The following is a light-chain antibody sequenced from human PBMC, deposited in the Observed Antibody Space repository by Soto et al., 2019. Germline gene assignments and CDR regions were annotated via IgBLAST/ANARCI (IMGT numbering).Light chain of an antibody. CDR1: QSISSY. Sequence: DIQMTQSPSFLSASVGDRVTITCLASQSISSYLNWYQQKPGKAPKLLIYAASSLQSGVPSRFSGSGSGTDFTLTISSLQPEDFATYYCQQSYSTLGVTFGQGTRLEIK. V-gene: IGKV1-39*01. J-gene: IGKJ5*01. CDR3: QQSYSTLGVT. CDR2: AAS.